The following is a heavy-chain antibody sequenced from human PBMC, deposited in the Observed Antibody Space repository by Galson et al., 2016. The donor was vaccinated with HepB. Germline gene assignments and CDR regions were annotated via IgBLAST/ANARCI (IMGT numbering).Heavy chain of an antibody. Sequence: SLRLSCAASGFTVSSNDMSWVRQAPGKGLECVSVIYSGGSRYYADSVKGRFTISRDNSKNTLYLQMNSLRADDTAVYYCAKEPGYSTSSGPPKLSYWGQGTLVTVSS. J-gene: IGHJ4*02. V-gene: IGHV3-53*01. CDR1: GFTVSSND. CDR3: AKEPGYSTSSGPPKLSY. D-gene: IGHD6-6*01. CDR2: IYSGGSR.